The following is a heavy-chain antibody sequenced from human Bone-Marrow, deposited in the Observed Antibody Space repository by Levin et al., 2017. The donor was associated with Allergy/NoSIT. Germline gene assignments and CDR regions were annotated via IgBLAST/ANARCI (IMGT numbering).Heavy chain of an antibody. Sequence: AGGSLRLSCAASGFTFSSYAMHWVRQAPGKGLEWVAVISYDGSNKYYADSVKGRFTISRDNSKNTLYLQMNSLRAEDTAVYYCARVAILAGTVYWGQGTLVTVSS. J-gene: IGHJ4*02. V-gene: IGHV3-30-3*01. CDR2: ISYDGSNK. CDR1: GFTFSSYA. CDR3: ARVAILAGTVY. D-gene: IGHD6-19*01.